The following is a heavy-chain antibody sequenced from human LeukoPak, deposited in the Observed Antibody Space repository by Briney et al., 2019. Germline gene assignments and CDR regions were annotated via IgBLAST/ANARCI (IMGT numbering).Heavy chain of an antibody. CDR1: GGSFSGYY. Sequence: SETLSLTCAVYGGSFSGYYWSWIRQPPGKGLEWIGEINHSGSTNYNPSLKSRVTISVDTSKNQFPLKLSSVTAADTAVYYCARTQEYQLLLNYYYYGMDVWGQGTTVTVSS. CDR3: ARTQEYQLLLNYYYYGMDV. D-gene: IGHD2-2*01. J-gene: IGHJ6*02. CDR2: INHSGST. V-gene: IGHV4-34*01.